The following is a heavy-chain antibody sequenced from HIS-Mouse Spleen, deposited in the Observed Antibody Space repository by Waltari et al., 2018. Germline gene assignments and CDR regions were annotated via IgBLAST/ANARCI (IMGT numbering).Heavy chain of an antibody. CDR3: ARDLVGATDY. V-gene: IGHV3-33*01. D-gene: IGHD1-26*01. J-gene: IGHJ4*02. CDR1: GFTCSSYG. CDR2: IWYDGSNK. Sequence: QVQLVESGGGVVQPGRSLRLSCAASGFTCSSYGMHWVRQAPGKGLEWVAVIWYDGSNKYYADSVKGRFTISRDNSKNTLYLQMNSLRAEDTAVYYCARDLVGATDYWGQGTLVTVSS.